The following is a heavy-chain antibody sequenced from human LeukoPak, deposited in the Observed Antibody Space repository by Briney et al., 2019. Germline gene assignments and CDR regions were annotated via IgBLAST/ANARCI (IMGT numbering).Heavy chain of an antibody. V-gene: IGHV4-59*01. CDR2: IYYSGST. CDR3: ARDSYYYDSSGYPYYYYMDV. J-gene: IGHJ6*03. CDR1: VGSISSYY. D-gene: IGHD3-22*01. Sequence: SETLSLTCTVSVGSISSYYWSWLRQPPGKGLEWIGYIYYSGSTNYNPSLKSRVTISVDTSKNQFSLKLSSVTAADTAVYYCARDSYYYDSSGYPYYYYMDVWGKGTTVTVSS.